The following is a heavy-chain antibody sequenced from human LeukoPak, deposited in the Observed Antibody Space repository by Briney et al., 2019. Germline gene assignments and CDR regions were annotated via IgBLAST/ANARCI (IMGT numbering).Heavy chain of an antibody. CDR3: ARYIVATDYFDY. CDR1: GYSFTSYW. Sequence: GESLRISCKGSGYSFTSYWISWVRQMPGKGLEWMGRIDPSDSYTNYSPSFQGHVTTSADKSISTAYLQWSSLKASDTAMYYCARYIVATDYFDYWGQGTLVTVSS. D-gene: IGHD5-12*01. J-gene: IGHJ4*02. V-gene: IGHV5-10-1*01. CDR2: IDPSDSYT.